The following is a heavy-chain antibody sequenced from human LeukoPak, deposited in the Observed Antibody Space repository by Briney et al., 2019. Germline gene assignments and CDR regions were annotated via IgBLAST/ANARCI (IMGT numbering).Heavy chain of an antibody. CDR3: ARERMQRGYYYDSSGYFLWY. D-gene: IGHD3-22*01. CDR1: GYTFTSYG. V-gene: IGHV1-18*01. Sequence: ASVKVSCKASGYTFTSYGISWVRQAPGQGLEWMGWISAYNGNTNYAQKFQGRVTMTRDTSISTAYMELSRLRSDDTAVYYCARERMQRGYYYDSSGYFLWYWGQGTLVTVSS. CDR2: ISAYNGNT. J-gene: IGHJ4*02.